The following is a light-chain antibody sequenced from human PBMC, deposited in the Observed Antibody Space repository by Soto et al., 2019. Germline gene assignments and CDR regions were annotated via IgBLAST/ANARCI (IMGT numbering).Light chain of an antibody. J-gene: IGLJ2*01. Sequence: QAVVTQPPSASGTPGQRVFISCSGSSSNIGGTNYAYWYQQLPGAAPKLLMHSNNLRPSGVPERISGSKSGTSASLAISGLRSEYEAVYYCASWDDRLGAVIFGGGTKLTVL. CDR3: ASWDDRLGAVI. CDR2: SNN. V-gene: IGLV1-47*02. CDR1: SSNIGGTNY.